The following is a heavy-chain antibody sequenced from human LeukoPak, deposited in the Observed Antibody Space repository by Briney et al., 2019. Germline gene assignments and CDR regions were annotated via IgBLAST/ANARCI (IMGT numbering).Heavy chain of an antibody. CDR1: GFTFSSYS. V-gene: IGHV3-21*01. Sequence: GGSLRLSCAASGFTFSSYSMKWVRQAPGKGLEWVSSISSSSSYIYYADSVKGRFTISRDNAKNSLYLQMNSLRAEDTAVYYCARDFAGTTSYYFDYWGQGTLVTVSS. CDR3: ARDFAGTTSYYFDY. D-gene: IGHD1-1*01. J-gene: IGHJ4*02. CDR2: ISSSSSYI.